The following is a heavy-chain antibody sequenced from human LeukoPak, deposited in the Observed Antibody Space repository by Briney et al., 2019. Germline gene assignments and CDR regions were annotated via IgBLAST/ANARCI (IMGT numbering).Heavy chain of an antibody. CDR2: ISSSSSYI. J-gene: IGHJ6*02. CDR1: GFTFSSYS. D-gene: IGHD2-2*02. V-gene: IGHV3-21*04. CDR3: ARDPGSLPAAIGYCYYGMDV. Sequence: PGGSLRLSCAASGFTFSSYSMNWVRQAPGKGLEWVSSISSSSSYIYYAASVKGRFTISRDNAKNSLYLQMNSLKTEDTALYYCARDPGSLPAAIGYCYYGMDVWGQGTTVTVSS.